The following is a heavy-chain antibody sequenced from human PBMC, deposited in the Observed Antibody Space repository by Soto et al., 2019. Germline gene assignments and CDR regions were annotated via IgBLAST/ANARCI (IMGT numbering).Heavy chain of an antibody. CDR2: IYYSGST. V-gene: IGHV4-59*01. CDR3: AGLSVVYYDSSISEGSPGDWFDP. CDR1: GGSISSYY. D-gene: IGHD3-22*01. Sequence: QVQLQESGPGLVKPSETLSLTCSVSGGSISSYYWSWIRQPPGKGLEWIGYIYYSGSTNYNPSLKSRVTISVDTSKNQFSLKLSSVTAADTAVYYCAGLSVVYYDSSISEGSPGDWFDPWGQGTLVTVSS. J-gene: IGHJ5*02.